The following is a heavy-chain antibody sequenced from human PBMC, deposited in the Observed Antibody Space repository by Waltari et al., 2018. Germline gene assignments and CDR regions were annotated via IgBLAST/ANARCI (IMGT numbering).Heavy chain of an antibody. Sequence: QVQLQESGPGLVKPSETLSLTCTVSGGSISSYYWSWIRQPAGKGLEWIGRIYTSGSTNDNPSLKSRVTMSVDTSKNQFSLKLSSVTAADTAVYYCARDNVRYYDSSGKALDGFDIWGQGTMVTVSS. V-gene: IGHV4-4*07. CDR3: ARDNVRYYDSSGKALDGFDI. CDR1: GGSISSYY. J-gene: IGHJ3*02. D-gene: IGHD3-22*01. CDR2: IYTSGST.